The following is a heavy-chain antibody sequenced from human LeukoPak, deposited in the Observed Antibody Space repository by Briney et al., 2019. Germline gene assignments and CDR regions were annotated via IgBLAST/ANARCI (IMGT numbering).Heavy chain of an antibody. Sequence: SETLSLTCSVYGGSFSGYYWTWLRQPPGKGLEWMAAIVQGDRTNYSPLLESRLTLSVDASKNQFSLKLSSVTAADTAIYYCARGSVFMGYASFDFWGQGVLVTVSS. V-gene: IGHV4-34*12. CDR3: ARGSVFMGYASFDF. D-gene: IGHD2-2*01. CDR1: GGSFSGYY. J-gene: IGHJ4*02. CDR2: IVQGDRT.